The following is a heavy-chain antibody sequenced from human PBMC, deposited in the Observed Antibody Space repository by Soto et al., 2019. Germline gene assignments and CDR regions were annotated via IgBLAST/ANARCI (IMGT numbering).Heavy chain of an antibody. V-gene: IGHV4-59*01. CDR3: ARGLNWSDGWFYY. CDR2: IYYSGST. Sequence: PSETLSLTCTVSGGSISSYYWSWIRQPPGKGLEWIGYIYYSGSTNYNPSLKSRVTISVDTSKNQFSLKLSSVTAADTAVYYCARGLNWSDGWFYYWGQGTLVTVSS. J-gene: IGHJ4*02. D-gene: IGHD1-20*01. CDR1: GGSISSYY.